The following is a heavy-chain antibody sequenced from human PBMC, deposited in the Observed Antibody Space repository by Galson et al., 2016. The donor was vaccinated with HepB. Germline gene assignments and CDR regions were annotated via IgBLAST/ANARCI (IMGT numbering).Heavy chain of an antibody. CDR3: ARHAGTSYENYYMDV. CDR1: GGSISSGGY. Sequence: SETLSLTCTVSGGSISSGGYWSWIRQHPGKGLEWIASIYYSGTSYYKPSLTSRVTISVDTSKSQFSLKVRSVTAADTAVYYCARHAGTSYENYYMDVWGRGTTVAVSS. V-gene: IGHV4-39*01. J-gene: IGHJ6*03. CDR2: IYYSGTS. D-gene: IGHD1-7*01.